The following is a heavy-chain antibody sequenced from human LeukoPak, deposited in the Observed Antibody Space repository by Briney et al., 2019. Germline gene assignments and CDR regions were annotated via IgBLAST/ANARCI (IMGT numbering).Heavy chain of an antibody. CDR1: GYTFTDYD. V-gene: IGHV7-4-1*02. J-gene: IGHJ4*02. CDR3: AKLGYCSGGSCYGFDY. CDR2: INTNTGNP. Sequence: GASVKVSCKASGYTFTDYDMNWVRQAPGQGLEWMGWINTNTGNPTYAQGFTGRFVFSLDTSVSTASLQISSLKAEDTAVYYCAKLGYCSGGSCYGFDYWGQGTLVTVSS. D-gene: IGHD2-15*01.